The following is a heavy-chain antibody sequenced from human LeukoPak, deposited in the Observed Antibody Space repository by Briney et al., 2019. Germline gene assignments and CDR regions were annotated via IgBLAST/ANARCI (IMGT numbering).Heavy chain of an antibody. D-gene: IGHD3-10*01. V-gene: IGHV3-11*01. J-gene: IGHJ4*02. CDR1: GFTFSDYY. Sequence: GGSLRLSCAASGFTFSDYYMAWIRQAPGKGLEWISYISHSGNSIYYAASVQGRFTVSRDNAQNSLSLQMNSLRAEDTAVYYCAGGRLTRVRAVISDFDYWGRGTLVSVSS. CDR2: ISHSGNSI. CDR3: AGGRLTRVRAVISDFDY.